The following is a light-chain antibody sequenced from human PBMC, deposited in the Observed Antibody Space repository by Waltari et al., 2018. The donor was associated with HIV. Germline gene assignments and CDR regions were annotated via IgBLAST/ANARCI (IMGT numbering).Light chain of an antibody. CDR3: QQHDVSPYT. V-gene: IGKV4-1*01. Sequence: DIVMPQSPDSLDVSLGERATITFRSSQSLYNSNNKNSLAWYQQKPGQPPKLLIYWASTRNSGVPDRFTGSGSGTDFTLSISSLQAEDVAVYYCQQHDVSPYTFGQGTKV. J-gene: IGKJ2*01. CDR2: WAS. CDR1: QSLYNSNNKNS.